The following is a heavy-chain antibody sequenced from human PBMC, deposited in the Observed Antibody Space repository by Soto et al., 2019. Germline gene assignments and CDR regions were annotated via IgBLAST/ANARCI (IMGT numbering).Heavy chain of an antibody. CDR2: INPTSGST. CDR1: GYTFTTYY. V-gene: IGHV1-46*01. J-gene: IGHJ5*02. D-gene: IGHD1-26*01. Sequence: QVQLLQSGAEVKRPGASVNISCKAFGYTFTTYYMHWVRQAPGQGLEWMGIINPTSGSTTYAQSLQGRITMNRNTSTRTVYMELNSLRSDDTAVYYCARLDIVGPTSVPWGQGTLVTVSS. CDR3: ARLDIVGPTSVP.